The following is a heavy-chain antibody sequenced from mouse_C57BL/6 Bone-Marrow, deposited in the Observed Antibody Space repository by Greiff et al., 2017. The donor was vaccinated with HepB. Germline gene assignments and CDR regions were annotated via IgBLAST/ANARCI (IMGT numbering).Heavy chain of an antibody. D-gene: IGHD5-5*01. CDR2: IDPSDSYT. CDR3: ERWLKGSDYPLDFEV. Sequence: QVQLQQPGAELVMPGASVKLSCKASGYTFTSYWMHWVKQRPGQGLEWIGEIDPSDSYTNYNQKFKGKSTLTVDKSSSTAYMQLSSLTSADSAVYYCERWLKGSDYPLDFEVWGTATTVTAAS. V-gene: IGHV1-69*01. CDR1: GYTFTSYW. J-gene: IGHJ1*03.